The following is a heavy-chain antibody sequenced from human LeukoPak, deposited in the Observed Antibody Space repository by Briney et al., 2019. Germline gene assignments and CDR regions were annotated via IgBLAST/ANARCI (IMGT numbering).Heavy chain of an antibody. V-gene: IGHV3-74*01. CDR2: IYDHETST. Sequence: GGSLRLSCAASVVTFSNTWMYWVRPGLGKGLVWVSRIYDHETSTPYADSVKGRFTISRDNAKNTLYLQMDSLRVDDTAVYYCARGAPIDYWGQGTLVTVS. CDR3: ARGAPIDY. J-gene: IGHJ4*02. CDR1: VVTFSNTW.